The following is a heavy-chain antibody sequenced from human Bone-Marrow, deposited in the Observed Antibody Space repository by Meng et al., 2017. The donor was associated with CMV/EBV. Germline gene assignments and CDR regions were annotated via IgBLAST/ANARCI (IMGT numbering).Heavy chain of an antibody. J-gene: IGHJ3*02. CDR2: IIPIFGTA. Sequence: SVKVSCKASGGTFSSYAISWVRQAPGQGLEWMGGIIPIFGTANYAQKFQGRVTITTDESTSTAYMELSSLRSEDTAVYYCARSDRAYCGGDCYSAVDIWGQGTMVTVSS. CDR3: ARSDRAYCGGDCYSAVDI. D-gene: IGHD2-21*01. CDR1: GGTFSSYA. V-gene: IGHV1-69*05.